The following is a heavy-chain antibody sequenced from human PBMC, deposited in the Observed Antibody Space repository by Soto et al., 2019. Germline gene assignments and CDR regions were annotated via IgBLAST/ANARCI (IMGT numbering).Heavy chain of an antibody. J-gene: IGHJ5*02. Sequence: PGGSLRLSCAASGFTFGQFVMTWVRQAPGKGLEWVSTITGSSGSTTYTESVKGRFTISRDNSKNSLYLQVNNLRADDTAIYYCAKADTGWFDPWGQGTLVTVSS. D-gene: IGHD3-10*01. CDR2: ITGSSGST. CDR3: AKADTGWFDP. V-gene: IGHV3-23*01. CDR1: GFTFGQFV.